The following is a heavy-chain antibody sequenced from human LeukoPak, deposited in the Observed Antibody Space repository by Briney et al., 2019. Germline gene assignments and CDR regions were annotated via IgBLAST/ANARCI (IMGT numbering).Heavy chain of an antibody. CDR2: MNPNSGNT. V-gene: IGHV1-8*01. Sequence: ASVKVSCKASGYTFTSYDINWVQQATGQGLEWMGWMNPNSGNTGYAQKFQGRVTMTRNTSISTAYMELSSLRSEDTAVYYCARGPRFLEWLPYYYYYYGMDVWGQGTTVTVSS. CDR3: ARGPRFLEWLPYYYYYYGMDV. D-gene: IGHD3-3*01. J-gene: IGHJ6*02. CDR1: GYTFTSYD.